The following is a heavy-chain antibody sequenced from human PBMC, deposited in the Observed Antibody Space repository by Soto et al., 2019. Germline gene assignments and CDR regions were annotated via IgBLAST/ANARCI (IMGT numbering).Heavy chain of an antibody. CDR3: ARGVRGGYGIYYYYYMDV. Sequence: QVQLQESGPGLVKPSETLSLTCTVSGGSISSYYWSWIRQPPGKGLEWIGYIYYSGSTNYNPSIKSRVTISVDTSKNQFSLKLSSVTAADTAVYYCARGVRGGYGIYYYYYMDVWGKGTTVTVSS. D-gene: IGHD5-12*01. CDR1: GGSISSYY. CDR2: IYYSGST. J-gene: IGHJ6*03. V-gene: IGHV4-59*01.